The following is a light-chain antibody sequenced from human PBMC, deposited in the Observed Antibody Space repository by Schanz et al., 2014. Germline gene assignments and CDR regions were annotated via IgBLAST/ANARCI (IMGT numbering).Light chain of an antibody. Sequence: EIVLTQSPGTLSLSPGERATLSCRASQSFSSSYLAWYQQKPGQAPRRLMFGASHRATGIPARFTGSGSGTALTLTITSLQHEDSATYFCQQGSTYPPTFGGGTKMEIK. CDR2: GAS. CDR3: QQGSTYPPT. V-gene: IGKV3-20*01. J-gene: IGKJ4*01. CDR1: QSFSSSY.